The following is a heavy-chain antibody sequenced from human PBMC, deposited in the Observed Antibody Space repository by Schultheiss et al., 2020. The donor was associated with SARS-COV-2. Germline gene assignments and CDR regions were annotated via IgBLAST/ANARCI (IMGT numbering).Heavy chain of an antibody. J-gene: IGHJ6*02. CDR3: TTTTDLEIVRVPAALHYYYYGMDV. Sequence: GGSLRLSCAASGFIFTNAWMSWVRQAPGKGLEWVGRIKSKTDGGAKDYAAPVKGRFTISRDDSKNTLFLQMDSLKSEDTAIYYCTTTTDLEIVRVPAALHYYYYGMDVWGQGTTVTVSS. D-gene: IGHD2-2*01. CDR1: GFIFTNAW. CDR2: IKSKTDGGAK. V-gene: IGHV3-15*01.